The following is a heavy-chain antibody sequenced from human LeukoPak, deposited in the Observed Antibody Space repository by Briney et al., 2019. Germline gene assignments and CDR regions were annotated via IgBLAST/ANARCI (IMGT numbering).Heavy chain of an antibody. V-gene: IGHV1-2*02. J-gene: IGHJ4*02. CDR3: ARDPVDQWDSSHDY. CDR2: INPNSGGT. CDR1: GYTFTGYY. D-gene: IGHD6-19*01. Sequence: GASVKVSCKASGYTFTGYYMHWVRQAPGQGLEWMGWINPNSGGTNYAQKFQGRVTMTRETSISTAYMELSRLRSDDTAVYYCARDPVDQWDSSHDYWGQGTLVTVSS.